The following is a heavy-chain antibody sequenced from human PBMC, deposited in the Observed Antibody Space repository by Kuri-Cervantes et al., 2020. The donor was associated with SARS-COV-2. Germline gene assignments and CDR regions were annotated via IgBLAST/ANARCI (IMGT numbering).Heavy chain of an antibody. Sequence: ASVKVSCKASGGTFSSYAFSWVRQAPGQGLEWMGRIIPILGTANYAQKFQGRVTMTEDTSTDTAYMELSSLRAEDTAVYDCATVRGGGAYYDFWSGYHNGAPFDYWGQGTLVTVSS. J-gene: IGHJ4*02. V-gene: IGHV1-69*04. CDR2: IIPILGTA. D-gene: IGHD3-3*01. CDR3: ATVRGGGAYYDFWSGYHNGAPFDY. CDR1: GGTFSSYA.